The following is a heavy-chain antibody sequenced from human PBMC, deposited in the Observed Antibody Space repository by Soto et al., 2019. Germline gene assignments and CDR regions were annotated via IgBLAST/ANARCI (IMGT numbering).Heavy chain of an antibody. CDR2: VNPANGYT. CDR3: TRSAISPYGGLIGPFDY. V-gene: IGHV1-3*05. Sequence: QVQLAQSGAEERKPGASVKVSCEATGYTFTAYAMHWVRQAPGQRLEWMGWVNPANGYTKYSQKFQGRLTITSDTSATTVYVELNSLTSEDTAMYYCTRSAISPYGGLIGPFDYWGQGNLVTVSS. J-gene: IGHJ4*02. CDR1: GYTFTAYA. D-gene: IGHD3-16*02.